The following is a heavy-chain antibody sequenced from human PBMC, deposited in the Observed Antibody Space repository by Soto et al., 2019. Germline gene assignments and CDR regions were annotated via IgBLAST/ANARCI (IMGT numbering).Heavy chain of an antibody. CDR3: ASFGRAYDFWSGHRGFDY. CDR1: GFTFSSYA. V-gene: IGHV3-30-3*01. CDR2: ISYDGSNK. J-gene: IGHJ4*02. D-gene: IGHD3-3*01. Sequence: QVQLVESGGGVVQPGRSLRLSCAASGFTFSSYAMHWVRQAPGKGLEWVAVISYDGSNKYYADSVKGRFTISRDNSKNTLYLQMNSLRAEDTAVYYCASFGRAYDFWSGHRGFDYWGQGTLVTVSS.